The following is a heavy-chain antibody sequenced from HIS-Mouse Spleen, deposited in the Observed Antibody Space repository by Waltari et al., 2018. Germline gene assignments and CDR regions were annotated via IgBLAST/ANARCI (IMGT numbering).Heavy chain of an antibody. J-gene: IGHJ4*02. D-gene: IGHD6-13*01. CDR1: GYTFTGYY. V-gene: IGHV1-2*02. Sequence: QVQLVQSGAEVKKPGASVKVSCKASGYTFTGYYMHWVRQAPGQGLEWRGWRNPHSGRTNYAQKFQGRVTMTRDTSISTAYMELSRLGSDDTAVYYCARGYLAAGNFDYWGQGTLVTVSS. CDR2: RNPHSGRT. CDR3: ARGYLAAGNFDY.